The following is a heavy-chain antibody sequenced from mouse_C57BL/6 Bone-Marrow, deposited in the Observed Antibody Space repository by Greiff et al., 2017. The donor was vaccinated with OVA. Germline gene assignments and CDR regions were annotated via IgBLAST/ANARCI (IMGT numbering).Heavy chain of an antibody. J-gene: IGHJ1*03. CDR3: AKMDYYGSSYYWYFDV. V-gene: IGHV2-5*01. D-gene: IGHD1-1*01. Sequence: VQGVESGPGLVQPSQSLSITCTVSGFSLTSYGVHWVRQSPGKGLEWLGVIWRGGSTDYNAAFMSRLSITKDNSKSQVFFKMNSLQADDTAIYYCAKMDYYGSSYYWYFDVWGTGTTVTVSS. CDR2: IWRGGST. CDR1: GFSLTSYG.